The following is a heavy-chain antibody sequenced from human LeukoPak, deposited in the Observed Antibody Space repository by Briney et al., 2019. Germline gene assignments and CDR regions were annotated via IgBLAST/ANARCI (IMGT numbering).Heavy chain of an antibody. D-gene: IGHD3-3*01. J-gene: IGHJ4*02. CDR1: GGTFSSYA. V-gene: IGHV1-69*05. CDR2: IIPIFGTA. Sequence: ASVKVSCKASGGTFSSYAISWVRQAPGQGLEWMGRIIPIFGTANYAQKFQGRVTITTDESTSTAYMELSSLRSEDTAVYYCARGGGFWSGYLDYWGQGTLVTVSS. CDR3: ARGGGFWSGYLDY.